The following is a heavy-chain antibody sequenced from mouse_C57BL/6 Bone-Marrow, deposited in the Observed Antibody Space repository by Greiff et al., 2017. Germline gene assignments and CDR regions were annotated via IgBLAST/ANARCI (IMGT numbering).Heavy chain of an antibody. CDR3: ARKLWLLGYYFDY. Sequence: VQLQQSGAELVKPGASVKLSCKASGYTFTSYWMHWVKQRPGQGLEWIGMIHPNSGSTNYNEKFKSKATLTVDKSSSTAYMQLSSLTSEDSAVYYCARKLWLLGYYFDYWGQGTTLTVSS. CDR1: GYTFTSYW. V-gene: IGHV1-64*01. J-gene: IGHJ2*01. D-gene: IGHD2-2*01. CDR2: IHPNSGST.